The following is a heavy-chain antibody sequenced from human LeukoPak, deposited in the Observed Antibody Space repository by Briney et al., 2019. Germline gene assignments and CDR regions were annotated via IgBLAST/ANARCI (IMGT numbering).Heavy chain of an antibody. Sequence: GGSLRLSCAASGFTFSSYSMNWVRQAPGKGLEWVSYISSSSSTIYYADSVKGRFTISRDNAKNSLYLQMNSLRAEDTAVYYCARDDCSSTSCPPWDYYGMDVWGQGTTVTVSS. J-gene: IGHJ6*02. D-gene: IGHD2-2*01. CDR1: GFTFSSYS. CDR3: ARDDCSSTSCPPWDYYGMDV. CDR2: ISSSSSTI. V-gene: IGHV3-48*01.